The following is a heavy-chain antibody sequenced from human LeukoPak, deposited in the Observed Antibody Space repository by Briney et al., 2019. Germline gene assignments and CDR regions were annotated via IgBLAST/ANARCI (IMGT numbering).Heavy chain of an antibody. D-gene: IGHD3-22*01. CDR2: ISYDGSNK. CDR1: GFTFSSYC. Sequence: WGSLRLSCAASGFTFSSYCLHWVRQAPGKGLEGVAVISYDGSNKYYADSVKGRFTISRDNSKNTLYLQMNSLRAEDTAVYYCAKVLNYYDSSGPSDYWGQGTLVTVSS. CDR3: AKVLNYYDSSGPSDY. J-gene: IGHJ4*02. V-gene: IGHV3-30*18.